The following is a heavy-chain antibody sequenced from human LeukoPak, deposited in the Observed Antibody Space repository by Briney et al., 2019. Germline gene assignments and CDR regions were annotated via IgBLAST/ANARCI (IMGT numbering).Heavy chain of an antibody. J-gene: IGHJ4*02. D-gene: IGHD5-24*01. CDR3: ARSCRDGYRDFDY. Sequence: GESLKISCKGSGYIFTSYWIGWVRQMSGKGLEWMGIIYPGDSDSRYSPSFQGRVTISADKSISTAYLQWSSLKASDTAMYYCARSCRDGYRDFDYWGQGTLVTVSS. CDR1: GYIFTSYW. V-gene: IGHV5-51*01. CDR2: IYPGDSDS.